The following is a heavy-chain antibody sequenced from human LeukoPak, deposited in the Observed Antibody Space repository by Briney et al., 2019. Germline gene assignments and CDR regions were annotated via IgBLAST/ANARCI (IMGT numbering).Heavy chain of an antibody. Sequence: GGSLRLSCAASGFTFSTYSMNWVRQAPGKGLEWVSSISSSSSYIYYADSVKGRFNISRDNAKNSLYLQMNSLRAEDTAVYYCAREGMVRGVIINWGQGTLVTVSS. CDR3: AREGMVRGVIIN. CDR2: ISSSSSYI. V-gene: IGHV3-21*01. CDR1: GFTFSTYS. J-gene: IGHJ4*02. D-gene: IGHD3-10*01.